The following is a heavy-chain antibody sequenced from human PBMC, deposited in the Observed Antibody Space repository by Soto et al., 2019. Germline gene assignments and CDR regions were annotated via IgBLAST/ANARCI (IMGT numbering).Heavy chain of an antibody. CDR2: IYWDDSK. V-gene: IGHV2-5*02. D-gene: IGHD1-26*01. CDR1: GFSLTTDRVG. CDR3: AHAYGGRSLY. Sequence: QITLKESGPTLVKPTQTLTLTCTFSGFSLTTDRVGVGWIRQPPGEALEWLAVIYWDDSKTYRPSLESRLTTTQDTSKHQVALTMTNMDSLDTATYYCAHAYGGRSLYWGQGTRVTVSS. J-gene: IGHJ4*02.